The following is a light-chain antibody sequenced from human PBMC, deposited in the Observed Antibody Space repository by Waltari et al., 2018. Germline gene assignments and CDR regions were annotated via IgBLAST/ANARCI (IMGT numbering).Light chain of an antibody. V-gene: IGKV1-5*03. J-gene: IGKJ1*01. CDR3: QQYNSYPWT. Sequence: DIQMTQSPSTLSASVGARVTIPCRASQTISSWLAWYQQKPGKAPKLLIYKASSLESGVPSRFSGSGSGTEFTLTISSLQPDDFATYYCQQYNSYPWTFGQGTKVEI. CDR1: QTISSW. CDR2: KAS.